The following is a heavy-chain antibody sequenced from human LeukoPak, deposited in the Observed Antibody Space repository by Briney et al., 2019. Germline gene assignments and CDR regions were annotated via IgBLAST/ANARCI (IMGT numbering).Heavy chain of an antibody. CDR2: IKSVGSST. V-gene: IGHV3-74*01. D-gene: IGHD4-23*01. CDR3: ARDRNSFES. Sequence: PGGSLRLSCAASGFTFSTYWMHWVRQAPGKGLVWVSGIKSVGSSTIYADSVKGRFTISRDNAKNTLYLQMNSLRAEDTAVYYCARDRNSFESWGQGTLVTVSS. CDR1: GFTFSTYW. J-gene: IGHJ5*01.